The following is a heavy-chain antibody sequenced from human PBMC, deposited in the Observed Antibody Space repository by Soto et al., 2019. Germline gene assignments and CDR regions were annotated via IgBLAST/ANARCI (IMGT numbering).Heavy chain of an antibody. D-gene: IGHD6-19*01. Sequence: QITLKESGPTVVKPTQPLTLTCTFSGFSLTTGGVSVGWIRQPPGKALEWLPVIYWDDDKRYSPSLSSRLAMTRGPSRNQVGRTCTSMYGGDTATCFGAESEGELVAGGALGTTRFSWWGRGALVSVCS. CDR3: AESEGELVAGGALGTTRFSW. CDR2: IYWDDDK. J-gene: IGHJ4*02. V-gene: IGHV2-5*02. CDR1: GFSLTTGGVS.